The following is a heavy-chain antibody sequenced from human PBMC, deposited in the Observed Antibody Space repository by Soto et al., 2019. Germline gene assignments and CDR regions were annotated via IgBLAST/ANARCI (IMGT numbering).Heavy chain of an antibody. D-gene: IGHD3-3*01. CDR3: ARTSIFGVVLNAFDI. CDR1: GGSFSGGGYY. V-gene: IGHV4-31*03. J-gene: IGHJ3*02. CDR2: ISYSGST. Sequence: KASETLSLTCTVSGGSFSGGGYYWSWIRQHPGKGLEWMGYISYSGSTKYKPSLQSRITNSVETSKNQFSLRLTSVTAADTAIYFCARTSIFGVVLNAFDIWGQGTLVTVSS.